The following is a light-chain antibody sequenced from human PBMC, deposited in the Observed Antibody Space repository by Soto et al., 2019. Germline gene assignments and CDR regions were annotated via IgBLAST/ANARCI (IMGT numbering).Light chain of an antibody. Sequence: QSALTQPASVSWSPGQSITISCTGTSSDVGGHNYVSWYQQHPGKAPKLMIYEVSNRPSGVSNRFSGSKSGNTASLTISGLQAEDEADYYCSSYTSSSTSCVFGTGTKVTVL. J-gene: IGLJ1*01. CDR2: EVS. V-gene: IGLV2-14*01. CDR3: SSYTSSSTSCV. CDR1: SSDVGGHNY.